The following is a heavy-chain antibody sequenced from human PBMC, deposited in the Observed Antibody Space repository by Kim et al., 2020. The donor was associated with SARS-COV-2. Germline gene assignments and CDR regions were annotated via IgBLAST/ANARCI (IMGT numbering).Heavy chain of an antibody. Sequence: PSIKRRVTISVDTSKNQFSLKLSSVTAADTAVYYCARARKQQGVIDAFDIWGQGTMVTVSS. V-gene: IGHV4-31*02. D-gene: IGHD6-13*01. J-gene: IGHJ3*02. CDR3: ARARKQQGVIDAFDI.